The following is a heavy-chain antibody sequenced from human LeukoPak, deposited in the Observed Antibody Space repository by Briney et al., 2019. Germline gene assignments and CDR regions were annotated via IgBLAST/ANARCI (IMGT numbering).Heavy chain of an antibody. CDR2: IFYTGST. D-gene: IGHD1-14*01. CDR1: DDSITIYY. V-gene: IGHV4-59*01. Sequence: ASETLSLTCTVSDDSITIYYWSWIRQPPGKGLEWIGYIFYTGSTNYNPSLKSRVTISVLTSKNRFSLKLSSVTAADTAVYYCARERPGDYYFDYWGQGTLVTVSS. CDR3: ARERPGDYYFDY. J-gene: IGHJ4*02.